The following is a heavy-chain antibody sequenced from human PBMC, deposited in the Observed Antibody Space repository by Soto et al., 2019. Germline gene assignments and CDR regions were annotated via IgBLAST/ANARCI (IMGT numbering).Heavy chain of an antibody. CDR2: IRSKANSYAT. Sequence: GGSLRLSCAASGFTFSGSAMHWVRQASGKGLEWVGRIRSKANSYATAYAASVKGRFTISRDDSKNTAYLQMNSLKTEDTAVYYCTRLPSYSGYSSGSSLNSGYWGQGTLVTVSS. V-gene: IGHV3-73*01. CDR1: GFTFSGSA. CDR3: TRLPSYSGYSSGSSLNSGY. J-gene: IGHJ4*02. D-gene: IGHD6-19*01.